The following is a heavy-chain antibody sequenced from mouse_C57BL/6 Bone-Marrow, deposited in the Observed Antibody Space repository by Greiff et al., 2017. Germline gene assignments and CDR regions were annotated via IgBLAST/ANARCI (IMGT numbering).Heavy chain of an antibody. CDR2: IYPSDSET. CDR1: GYTFTSYW. J-gene: IGHJ3*01. D-gene: IGHD2-4*01. V-gene: IGHV1-61*01. CDR3: ARKDDYDGAY. Sequence: VQLQQPGAELVRPGSSVKLSCKASGYTFTSYWMDWVKQRPGQGLEWIGNIYPSDSETHYNQKFKDKATLTVDKSSSTAYMQLSSLTSEDSAVYCCARKDDYDGAYWGQGTLVTVSA.